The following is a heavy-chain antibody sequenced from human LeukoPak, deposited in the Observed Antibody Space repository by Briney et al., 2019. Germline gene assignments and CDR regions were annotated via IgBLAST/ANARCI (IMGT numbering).Heavy chain of an antibody. CDR3: ARGGITDYYYYYMDV. D-gene: IGHD3-3*01. CDR1: GYTLTSYD. Sequence: VASVKVSCKASGYTLTSYDINWVRQATGQGLEWMGWMNPNSGNTGYAQKFQGRVTITRNTSISTAYMELSSLRSEDTAVYYCARGGITDYYYYYMDVWGKGTTVTVSS. V-gene: IGHV1-8*03. CDR2: MNPNSGNT. J-gene: IGHJ6*03.